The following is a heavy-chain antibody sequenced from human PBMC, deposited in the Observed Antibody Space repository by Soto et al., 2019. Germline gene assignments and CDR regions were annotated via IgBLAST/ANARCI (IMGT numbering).Heavy chain of an antibody. D-gene: IGHD6-25*01. CDR1: GGSISSSNW. CDR3: ARVKASGVNFDY. Sequence: QVQLQESGPGLVKPSGTLFLTCAVSGGSISSSNWWSWVRQPPGKGLEWIGEIYHSGTTNYNPSIKSRVTITVDKSKNQFSLKLSSVTAADTAVYYCARVKASGVNFDYWGQGTLVTVSS. J-gene: IGHJ4*02. CDR2: IYHSGTT. V-gene: IGHV4-4*02.